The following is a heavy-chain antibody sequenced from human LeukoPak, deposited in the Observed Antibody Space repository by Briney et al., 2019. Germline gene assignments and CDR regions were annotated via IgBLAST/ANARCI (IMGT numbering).Heavy chain of an antibody. CDR1: GGTFISYA. D-gene: IGHD3-22*01. V-gene: IGHV1-69*04. CDR3: ARDSQDSSGYYYVYYFDY. Sequence: SVKVSCKASGGTFISYAISWVRQAPGQGLEWMGRIIPILGIANYAQKFQGRVTITADKSTSTAYMELSSLRSEDTAVYYCARDSQDSSGYYYVYYFDYWGQGTLVTVSS. J-gene: IGHJ4*02. CDR2: IIPILGIA.